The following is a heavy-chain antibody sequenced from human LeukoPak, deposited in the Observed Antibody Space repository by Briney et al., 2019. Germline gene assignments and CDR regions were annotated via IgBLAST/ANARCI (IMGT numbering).Heavy chain of an antibody. V-gene: IGHV1-2*02. CDR2: INPNSGGT. CDR1: GYTFTGYY. J-gene: IGHJ4*02. Sequence: ASVKVSCKASGYTFTGYYMHWVRQAPGQGLEWMGWINPNSGGTNYAQKFQGRVTMTRDTSISTAYMELSRLRSDDTAGYYCARAANVLVVPAASKLPLDYWGQGTLVTVSS. D-gene: IGHD2-2*01. CDR3: ARAANVLVVPAASKLPLDY.